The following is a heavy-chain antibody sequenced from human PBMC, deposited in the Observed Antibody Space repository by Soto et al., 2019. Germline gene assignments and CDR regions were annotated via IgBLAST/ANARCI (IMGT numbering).Heavy chain of an antibody. CDR2: IWYDGSYK. V-gene: IGHV3-33*01. Sequence: QVQLVESGGGVVQPGRSLRLSCAASGVSFSTHGMHWVRQAPGKGLEWGTVIWYDGSYKYYADSVKGRFTIARDNSKNTMYLQMNRLRAEDTAVYYCARDPSSGDGYNYGFDYGGQGTLDTVSS. D-gene: IGHD5-12*01. CDR1: GVSFSTHG. CDR3: ARDPSSGDGYNYGFDY. J-gene: IGHJ4*02.